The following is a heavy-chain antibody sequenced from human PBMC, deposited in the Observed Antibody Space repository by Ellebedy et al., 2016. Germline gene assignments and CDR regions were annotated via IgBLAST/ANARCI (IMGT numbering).Heavy chain of an antibody. D-gene: IGHD3-16*02. CDR2: ISHDGSHK. Sequence: GGSLRLSCAASGFTFSSFSLHWVRQTPAKGLEWVALISHDGSHKYYADFMKGRITISRDNSQSTLFLHMNSLRPEDTAVYSCARGSRGASYHGEIDYWGQGTLLTVSS. J-gene: IGHJ4*02. CDR3: ARGSRGASYHGEIDY. V-gene: IGHV3-30*14. CDR1: GFTFSSFS.